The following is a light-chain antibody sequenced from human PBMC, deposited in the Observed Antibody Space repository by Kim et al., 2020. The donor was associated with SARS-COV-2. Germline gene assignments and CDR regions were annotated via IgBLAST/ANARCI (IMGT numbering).Light chain of an antibody. Sequence: GASTNSSSTATSIDIVDYHHVSCYQQHPGKAPNLMIYDVSNRPSGVSNRFSDSKSGNTASLTISGLQAEDEADYYCSSYTSSITWVFGGGTQLTVL. V-gene: IGLV2-14*03. CDR3: SSYTSSITWV. CDR2: DVS. J-gene: IGLJ3*02. CDR1: SIDIVDYHH.